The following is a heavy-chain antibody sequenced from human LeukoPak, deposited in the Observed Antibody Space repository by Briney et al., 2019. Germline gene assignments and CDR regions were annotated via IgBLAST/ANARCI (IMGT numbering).Heavy chain of an antibody. D-gene: IGHD6-13*01. CDR3: AKNGEQQLIRGYFDY. J-gene: IGHJ4*02. CDR2: ISGSGGST. CDR1: AFTFSSYA. V-gene: IGHV3-23*01. Sequence: GGSLRLSCAASAFTFSSYAMSWVCQAPGKGLEWVSVISGSGGSTFYADSVKGRFTISRDNSKNTLYLQMNSLRGEDTAIYYCAKNGEQQLIRGYFDYWGQGALVTVSS.